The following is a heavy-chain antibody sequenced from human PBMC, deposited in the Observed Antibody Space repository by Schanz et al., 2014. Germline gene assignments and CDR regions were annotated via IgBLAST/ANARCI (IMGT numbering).Heavy chain of an antibody. CDR2: INPNSGAT. D-gene: IGHD2-8*02. Sequence: VQLVQSGAEVKKPGASVKVSCKASGYTFTSYYMHWVRQAPGQGLEWMGQINPNSGATIYAQNFQGRVTMTRDTSISTAYMELSRLRSDDTAVYYCARGLVRYFAYWGQGTLVTVSS. J-gene: IGHJ4*02. CDR1: GYTFTSYY. CDR3: ARGLVRYFAY. V-gene: IGHV1-2*06.